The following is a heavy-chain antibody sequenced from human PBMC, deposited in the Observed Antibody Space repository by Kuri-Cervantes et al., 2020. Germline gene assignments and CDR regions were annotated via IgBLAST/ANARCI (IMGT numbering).Heavy chain of an antibody. V-gene: IGHV1-8*01. CDR1: GYTFTNYD. D-gene: IGHD6-19*01. Sequence: ASVKVSCKASGYTFTNYDIHWVRQATGQGLEWMGWMNPKNGNTGYAQKFQGRVIMTGNTSIRTAYMDLSSLRSEDTAVYYCVKSGRAEAGGGNYSYYGMDVWGQGTTVTVSS. J-gene: IGHJ6*02. CDR3: VKSGRAEAGGGNYSYYGMDV. CDR2: MNPKNGNT.